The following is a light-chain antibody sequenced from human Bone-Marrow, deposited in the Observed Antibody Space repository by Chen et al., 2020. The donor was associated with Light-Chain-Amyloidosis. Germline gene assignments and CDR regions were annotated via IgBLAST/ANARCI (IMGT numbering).Light chain of an antibody. J-gene: IGLJ2*01. CDR2: RDT. V-gene: IGLV3-25*03. CDR3: QSADSSGTYEVI. Sequence: SYELTQPPSVSVSPGQSARTTCPGDDLPTKYAYWYQQKPGQAPVLVIHRDTERPSGISERFSGSSSGTTVTLTISGVQAEDEADYHCQSADSSGTYEVIFGGGTKLTVL. CDR1: DLPTKY.